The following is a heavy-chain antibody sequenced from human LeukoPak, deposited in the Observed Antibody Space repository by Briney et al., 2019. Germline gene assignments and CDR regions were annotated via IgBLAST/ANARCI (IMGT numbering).Heavy chain of an antibody. J-gene: IGHJ4*02. D-gene: IGHD3-22*01. CDR3: ARAAHYYYSSGYYYGPLDY. CDR2: INHSGST. V-gene: IGHV4-34*01. CDR1: GGSFSGYY. Sequence: PSETLSLTCAVYGGSFSGYYWSWIRQPPGKGLEWIGEINHSGSTNYNPSLKSRVTISVDTSKNQFSLKLSSVTAADTAVYYCARAAHYYYSSGYYYGPLDYWGQGTLVTVSS.